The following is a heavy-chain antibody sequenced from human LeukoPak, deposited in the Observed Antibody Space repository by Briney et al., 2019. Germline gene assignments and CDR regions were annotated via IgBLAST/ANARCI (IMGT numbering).Heavy chain of an antibody. CDR2: IKQDGSEK. D-gene: IGHD1-1*01. J-gene: IGHJ6*03. CDR1: GFTFSSYW. Sequence: QPGGSLRLSCAASGFTFSSYWMSWVRQAPGKGLEWVANIKQDGSEKYYVDSVKGRFTISRDNAKNSLYLQMNSLRAEDTAVYYCARRDQLPDPMNYYYYMDVWGKGTTVTVSS. V-gene: IGHV3-7*01. CDR3: ARRDQLPDPMNYYYYMDV.